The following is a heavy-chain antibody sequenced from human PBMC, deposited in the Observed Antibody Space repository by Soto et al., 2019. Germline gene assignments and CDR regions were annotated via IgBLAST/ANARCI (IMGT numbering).Heavy chain of an antibody. J-gene: IGHJ4*02. Sequence: QVQLQQWGAGLLKPSETLSLTCAVYGGSFSGYYWSWIRQPPGKGLEWIGEINHSGSTNYNPSLKSRVTISVDTSKNQFSLKLSSVTAADTAVYYCARLYSSSFDYWGQGTLVTVSS. CDR3: ARLYSSSFDY. CDR2: INHSGST. V-gene: IGHV4-34*01. D-gene: IGHD6-13*01. CDR1: GGSFSGYY.